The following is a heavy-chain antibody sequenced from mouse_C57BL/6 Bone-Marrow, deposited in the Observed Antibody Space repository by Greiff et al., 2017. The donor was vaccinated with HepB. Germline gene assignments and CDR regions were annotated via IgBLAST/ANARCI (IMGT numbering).Heavy chain of an antibody. V-gene: IGHV5-4*01. Sequence: EVKLVESGGGLVKPGGSLKLSCAASGFTFSSYAMSWVRQTPEKRLEWVATISDGGSYTYYPDNVKGRFTISRDNAKNNLYLQMSHLKSEDTAMYYCARDSLYDDDGFAYWGQGTLVTVSA. J-gene: IGHJ3*01. CDR2: ISDGGSYT. CDR3: ARDSLYDDDGFAY. D-gene: IGHD2-4*01. CDR1: GFTFSSYA.